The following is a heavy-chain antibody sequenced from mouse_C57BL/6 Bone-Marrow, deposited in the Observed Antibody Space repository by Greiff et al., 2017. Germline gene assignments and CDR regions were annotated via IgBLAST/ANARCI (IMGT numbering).Heavy chain of an antibody. V-gene: IGHV1-59*01. CDR3: ARIDGKGY. Sequence: QVQLQQPGAELVRPGTSVKLSCKASGYTFTSYWMHWVKQRPGQGLEWIGVIAPSDSYTNYNQKFKGKATLTVDTSSSTAYMQLSSLTSEDSAVYYCARIDGKGYWGQGTTLTVAS. CDR2: IAPSDSYT. D-gene: IGHD1-1*01. CDR1: GYTFTSYW. J-gene: IGHJ2*01.